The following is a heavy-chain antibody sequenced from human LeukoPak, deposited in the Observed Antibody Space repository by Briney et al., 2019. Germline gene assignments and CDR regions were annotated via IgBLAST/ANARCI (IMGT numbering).Heavy chain of an antibody. CDR3: ARERCSSTSCLYVFDY. Sequence: ASVKVSCKASVGTFSSYAICWVRPAPGKGLEWMGGIIPIFGIANYAQKFQGRVTITADKSTSTAYMELSSLRSEDTAVYYCARERCSSTSCLYVFDYWGQGTLVTVSS. CDR2: IIPIFGIA. J-gene: IGHJ4*02. D-gene: IGHD2-2*01. V-gene: IGHV1-69*10. CDR1: VGTFSSYA.